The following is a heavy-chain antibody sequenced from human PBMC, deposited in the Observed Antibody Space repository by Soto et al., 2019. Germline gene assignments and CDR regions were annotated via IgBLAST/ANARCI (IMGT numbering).Heavy chain of an antibody. D-gene: IGHD3-3*01. CDR3: AISNSPDYDFWSGYRVWFDP. J-gene: IGHJ5*02. CDR2: IYYSGST. CDR1: GGSISSSSYY. Sequence: TSETLSLTCTVSGGSISSSSYYWGWIRQPPGKGLEWIGSIYYSGSTYYNPSLKSRVTISVDTSKNQFSLKLSSVTAADTAVYYCAISNSPDYDFWSGYRVWFDPWGQGTLVTVSS. V-gene: IGHV4-39*01.